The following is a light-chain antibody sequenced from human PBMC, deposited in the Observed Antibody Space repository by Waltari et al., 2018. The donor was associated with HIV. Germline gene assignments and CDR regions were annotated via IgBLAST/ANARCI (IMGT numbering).Light chain of an antibody. J-gene: IGLJ2*01. CDR3: AAWDDSLKGPI. CDR2: SYN. V-gene: IGLV1-44*01. CDR1: SSNTGSHT. Sequence: QSVLTQPPSASATPGQRLTHSCPGSSSNTGSHTVHWCQQHHGTAPKLLIYSYNLRPSGVPGRFSGSKSGTSASLAISGLQSEDEADYYCAAWDDSLKGPIFGGGTKVTVL.